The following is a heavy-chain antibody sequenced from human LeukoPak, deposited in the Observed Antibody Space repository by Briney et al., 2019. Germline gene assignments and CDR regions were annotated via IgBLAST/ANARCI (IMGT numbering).Heavy chain of an antibody. CDR2: VSYDGSNK. CDR3: ARGGPPNMAAAGTSLDY. V-gene: IGHV3-30-3*01. D-gene: IGHD6-13*01. Sequence: GRSLRLSCAASGFTFRSYAMHWVRQAPRKGVEGVAVVSYDGSNKSYADSVKGRFTISRDNSKNTLYLQMNSLRAEDTAVYYCARGGPPNMAAAGTSLDYWGQGTLVTVSS. CDR1: GFTFRSYA. J-gene: IGHJ4*02.